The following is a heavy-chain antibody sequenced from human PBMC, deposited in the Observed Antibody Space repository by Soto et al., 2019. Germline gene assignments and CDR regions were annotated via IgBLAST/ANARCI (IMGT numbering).Heavy chain of an antibody. CDR3: ARDTRGGDTAMAEY. D-gene: IGHD5-18*01. V-gene: IGHV3-33*01. J-gene: IGHJ4*02. Sequence: GGSLRLSCAASGFTFSSYGMHWVRQAPGKGLEWVAVIWYDGSNKYYADSVKGRFTMSRDNSKNTLYLQMNSLRAEDTAVYYCARDTRGGDTAMAEYWGQGTLVTVSS. CDR2: IWYDGSNK. CDR1: GFTFSSYG.